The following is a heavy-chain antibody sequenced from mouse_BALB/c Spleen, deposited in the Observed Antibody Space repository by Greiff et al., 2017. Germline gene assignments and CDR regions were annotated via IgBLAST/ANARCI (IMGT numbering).Heavy chain of an antibody. V-gene: IGHV1-20*02. CDR1: GYSFTGYF. D-gene: IGHD1-1*01. CDR2: INPYNGDT. J-gene: IGHJ4*01. Sequence: VQLKESGPELVKPGASVKISCKASGYSFTGYFMNWVMQSHGKSLEWIGRINPYNGDTFYNQKFKGKATLTVDKSSSTAHMELRSLASEDSAVYYCARSRYGSSGGYAMDYWGQGTSVTVSS. CDR3: ARSRYGSSGGYAMDY.